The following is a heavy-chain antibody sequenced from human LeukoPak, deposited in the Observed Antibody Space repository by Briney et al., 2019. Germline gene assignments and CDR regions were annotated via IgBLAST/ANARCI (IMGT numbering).Heavy chain of an antibody. CDR1: GFTFSSSA. J-gene: IGHJ4*02. V-gene: IGHV3-23*01. CDR3: AGRPTGYSSGYIH. CDR2: ISASGGST. Sequence: GGSLRLSCAASGFTFSSSAMSWVRQAPGKGLEWVSGISASGGSTSYADSVRGRFTISRDNSKNTLYVQMNSLRDEDTAVYYCAGRPTGYSSGYIHWGQGTLVTVSS. D-gene: IGHD5-18*01.